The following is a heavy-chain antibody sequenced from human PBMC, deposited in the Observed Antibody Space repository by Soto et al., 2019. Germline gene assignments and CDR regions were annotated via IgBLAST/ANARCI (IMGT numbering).Heavy chain of an antibody. V-gene: IGHV4-39*02. CDR1: GGSISSSSYS. CDR2: MYYGVNT. D-gene: IGHD2-8*02. J-gene: IGHJ4*02. Sequence: PSETLSLTCIVSGGSISSSSYSWAWIRQPPGKGLEWIGTMYYGVNTYYNPSLKSRVTVSVDTSKNQFSLKLTSVTAADTAVYYCARDKITGLFDYWGQGTLVTV. CDR3: ARDKITGLFDY.